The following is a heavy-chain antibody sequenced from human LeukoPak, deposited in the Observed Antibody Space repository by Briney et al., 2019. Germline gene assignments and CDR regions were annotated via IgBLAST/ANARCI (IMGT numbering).Heavy chain of an antibody. Sequence: GGSLRLSCAASGFAFSTYSMNWVRQAPGKGLEWVSTISGGGGSTYYADSVKGRFTISRDNSKNTLYLQVNSLRAEDTAVYYCAKGGKWDVTPFDYWGQGTLVTVSS. CDR1: GFAFSTYS. D-gene: IGHD1-26*01. V-gene: IGHV3-23*01. CDR3: AKGGKWDVTPFDY. J-gene: IGHJ4*02. CDR2: ISGGGGST.